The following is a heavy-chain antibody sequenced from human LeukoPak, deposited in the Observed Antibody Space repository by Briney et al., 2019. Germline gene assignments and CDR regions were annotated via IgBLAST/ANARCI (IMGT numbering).Heavy chain of an antibody. V-gene: IGHV4-59*01. CDR1: GGSISSYY. D-gene: IGHD6-13*01. CDR2: IYYSGST. J-gene: IGHJ4*02. Sequence: SETLSLTCTVSGGSISSYYWSWIRQPPGKGLEWIGYIYYSGSTNYNPSLKSRVTISVDTSKDQFSLKLSSVTAADTAVYYCARDSSSWYQFDYWGQGTLVTVSS. CDR3: ARDSSSWYQFDY.